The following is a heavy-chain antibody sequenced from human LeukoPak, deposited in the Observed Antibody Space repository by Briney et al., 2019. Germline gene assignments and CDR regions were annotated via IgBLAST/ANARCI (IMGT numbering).Heavy chain of an antibody. CDR3: ARGGYYYDSSGYPLDY. V-gene: IGHV5-51*01. CDR1: GYSFTSHW. CDR2: IYPGDSDT. J-gene: IGHJ4*02. D-gene: IGHD3-22*01. Sequence: GESLKISCKGSGYSFTSHWIGWVRQMPGKGLEWMGIIYPGDSDTRYSPSFQGQVTISADRSISTAYLQWSSLKASDTAMYYCARGGYYYDSSGYPLDYWGQGTLVTVSS.